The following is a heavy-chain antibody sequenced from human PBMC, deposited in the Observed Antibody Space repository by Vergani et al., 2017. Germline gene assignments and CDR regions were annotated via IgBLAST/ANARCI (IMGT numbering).Heavy chain of an antibody. V-gene: IGHV4-61*02. D-gene: IGHD6-19*01. CDR2: IYTSGAT. CDR1: GGSFSTGGQS. Sequence: QVQLQESGPGLVKPSQTLSLTCTVSGGSFSTGGQSWTWLRQSAGKGLEWIGRIYTSGATNYNPSLRSRAIMSVDASKKQFSLKLSSVTAADTAVYYCARHSIAVVPPAYYYYYGMDVWGQGTTVTVSS. CDR3: ARHSIAVVPPAYYYYYGMDV. J-gene: IGHJ6*02.